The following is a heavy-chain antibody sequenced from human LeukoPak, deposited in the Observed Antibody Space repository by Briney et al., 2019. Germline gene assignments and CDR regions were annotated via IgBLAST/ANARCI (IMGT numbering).Heavy chain of an antibody. J-gene: IGHJ4*02. CDR1: GGSISSDY. Sequence: SETLSLTCTVSGGSISSDYWSWIRQPPGKGLEWIGYISYSGSTNYNPSLRSRVTISVDTSKNQFSLKLSSVTAADTAVYYCAREAVSGWYDYFDYWGQGTLVTVSS. D-gene: IGHD6-19*01. CDR2: ISYSGST. CDR3: AREAVSGWYDYFDY. V-gene: IGHV4-59*01.